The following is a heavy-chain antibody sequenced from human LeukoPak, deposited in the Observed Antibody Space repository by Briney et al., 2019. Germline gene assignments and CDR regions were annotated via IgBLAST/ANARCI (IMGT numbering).Heavy chain of an antibody. Sequence: SETLSLTCTVSGGSISSSSYYWGWIRQPPGKGLEWIGYIYDSGSTNYNPSLKSRVTISVDTSKNQLSLKVTSVTAADTAVYYCARTPGRYYHYMDVWDKGTTVTVSS. V-gene: IGHV4-61*05. CDR2: IYDSGST. CDR3: ARTPGRYYHYMDV. J-gene: IGHJ6*03. D-gene: IGHD1-26*01. CDR1: GGSISSSSYY.